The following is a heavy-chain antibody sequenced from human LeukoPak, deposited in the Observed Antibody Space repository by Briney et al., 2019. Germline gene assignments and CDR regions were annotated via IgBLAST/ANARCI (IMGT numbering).Heavy chain of an antibody. J-gene: IGHJ6*02. CDR3: ARVGATIRYYYYYGMDV. CDR2: INHSGST. D-gene: IGHD1-26*01. V-gene: IGHV4-34*01. CDR1: GGSISSYY. Sequence: PSETLSLTCTVSGGSISSYYWSWIRQPPGKGLEWIGEINHSGSTNYNPSLKSRVTISVDTSKNQFSLKLSSVTAADTAVYYCARVGATIRYYYYYGMDVWGQGTTVTVSS.